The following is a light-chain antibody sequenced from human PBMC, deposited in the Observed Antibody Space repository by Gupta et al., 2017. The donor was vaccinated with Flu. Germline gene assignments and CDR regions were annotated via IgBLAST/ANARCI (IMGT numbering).Light chain of an antibody. CDR1: QSVSSSY. CDR2: GAS. V-gene: IGKV3-20*01. CDR3: QQYGSSPRIRYT. J-gene: IGKJ2*01. Sequence: EIVLTQSPGTLSLSPGERATLSCRASQSVSSSYLAWYQQKPGQAPRLLIYGASSMATGIPDRFSGSGSGTDFTLTISGLEPEDFAVYYCQQYGSSPRIRYTFGQGTKLEIK.